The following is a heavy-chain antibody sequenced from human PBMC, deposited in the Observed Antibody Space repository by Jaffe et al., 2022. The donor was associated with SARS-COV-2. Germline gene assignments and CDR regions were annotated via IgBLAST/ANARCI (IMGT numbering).Heavy chain of an antibody. CDR1: GFTFDDYA. CDR2: INWNSGSI. CDR3: AKGPTNPYGDSLYYYYMDV. V-gene: IGHV3-9*01. D-gene: IGHD3-10*01. J-gene: IGHJ6*03. Sequence: EVQLVESGGGLVQPGRSLRLSCAASGFTFDDYAMHWVRQAPGKGLEWVSGINWNSGSIAYADSVKGRFTISRDNAKNSLYLQMNSLRAEDTALYYCAKGPTNPYGDSLYYYYMDVWGKGTTVTVSS.